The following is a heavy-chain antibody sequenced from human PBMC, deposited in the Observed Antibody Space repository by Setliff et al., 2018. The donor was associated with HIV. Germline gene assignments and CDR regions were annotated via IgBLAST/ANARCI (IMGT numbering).Heavy chain of an antibody. Sequence: ASVKVSCKASGGTFTNSAIGWVRQAPGQGLEWMGAIVPILGIANSAQKFQGRVTITADESTSTAYMELSSLRSEDTAVYYCARGVLYGLSEYWGPGSLVTVSS. V-gene: IGHV1-69*10. D-gene: IGHD3-10*01. CDR3: ARGVLYGLSEY. J-gene: IGHJ4*02. CDR2: IVPILGIA. CDR1: GGTFTNSA.